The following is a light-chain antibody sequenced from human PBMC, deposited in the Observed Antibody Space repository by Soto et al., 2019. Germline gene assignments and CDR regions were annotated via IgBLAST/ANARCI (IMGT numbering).Light chain of an antibody. CDR2: AAS. J-gene: IGKJ5*01. CDR1: QGISTY. Sequence: DLQMTQSPSSLSSSVGARVPIACRASQGISTYLAWYQQKPGKVPKLLIYAASTLLSGVPSRFSGSGSGTDFTLNISSLQPEDGATYYGQKYDTAPLTFGQGTRLEIK. CDR3: QKYDTAPLT. V-gene: IGKV1-27*01.